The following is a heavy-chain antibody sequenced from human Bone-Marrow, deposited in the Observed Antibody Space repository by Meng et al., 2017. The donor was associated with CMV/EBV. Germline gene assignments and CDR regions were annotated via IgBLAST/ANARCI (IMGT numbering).Heavy chain of an antibody. Sequence: GESLKISCAASGFTFSSYAMSWVRQAPGKGLEWVSSISSSTTYIYYADSVTGRFTISRDNAKNSLYLQMNSLRAEDTAVYYCAINIPGTPINYWGQGTLVTVSS. V-gene: IGHV3-21*01. CDR3: AINIPGTPINY. CDR2: ISSSTTYI. D-gene: IGHD2-21*01. J-gene: IGHJ4*02. CDR1: GFTFSSYA.